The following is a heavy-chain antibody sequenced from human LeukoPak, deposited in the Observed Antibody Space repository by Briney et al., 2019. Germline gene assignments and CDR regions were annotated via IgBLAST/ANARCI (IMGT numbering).Heavy chain of an antibody. CDR3: ARLYYYDSSGPPL. D-gene: IGHD3-22*01. V-gene: IGHV4-39*02. J-gene: IGHJ4*02. Sequence: SETLSLTCTISGDSISSSNYYWGWIRQPPGKGLEWIGNIYYSGRTSYTPSLKSRVTISVDTSKNAFSLKLCSVTAADTAVYYCARLYYYDSSGPPLWGQGTMVAVSS. CDR2: IYYSGRT. CDR1: GDSISSSNYY.